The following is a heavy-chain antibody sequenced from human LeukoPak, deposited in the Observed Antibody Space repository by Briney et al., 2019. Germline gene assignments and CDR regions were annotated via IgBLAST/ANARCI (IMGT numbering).Heavy chain of an antibody. CDR3: ARGWSGY. CDR1: GGSFSGYY. V-gene: IGHV4-34*01. J-gene: IGHJ4*02. D-gene: IGHD2-8*02. CDR2: INHSGST. Sequence: SETLSLTCAAYGGSFSGYYWSWIRQPPGKGLEWIGEINHSGSTNYNPSLKSRVTISVDTSKNQFSLKLSSVTAADTAVYYCARGWSGYWGQGTLVTVSS.